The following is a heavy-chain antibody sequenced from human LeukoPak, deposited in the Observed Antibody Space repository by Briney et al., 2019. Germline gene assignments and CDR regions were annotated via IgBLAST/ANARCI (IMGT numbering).Heavy chain of an antibody. CDR2: IKPDGSAQ. J-gene: IGHJ4*02. V-gene: IGHV3-7*01. CDR1: GFTFISNW. CDR3: AKDTRYFDY. Sequence: GGSLRLSGATSGFTFISNWMSWFRHVPGRGLDWVANIKPDGSAQYYAASVKGRFTVSRDNAKNSVYLQMNSLRVEDTAVYYCAKDTRYFDYWGQGTLVTVSS.